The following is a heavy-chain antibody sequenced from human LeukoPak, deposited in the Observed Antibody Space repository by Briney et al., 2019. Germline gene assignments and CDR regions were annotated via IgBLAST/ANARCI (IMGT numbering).Heavy chain of an antibody. CDR1: GFTFSSYA. J-gene: IGHJ4*02. Sequence: GGSLRLSCAASGFTFSSYAMSWVRQAPGKGREWVSAISGSGGSTYYADSVKGRFTISRDNSKNTLYLQMNSLRAEDTAVYYCAKDYGSSSTVYWGQGTLVTVSS. CDR3: AKDYGSSSTVY. D-gene: IGHD6-13*01. CDR2: ISGSGGST. V-gene: IGHV3-23*01.